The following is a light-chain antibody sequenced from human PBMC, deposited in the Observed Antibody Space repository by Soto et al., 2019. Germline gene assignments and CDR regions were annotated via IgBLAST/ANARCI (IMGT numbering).Light chain of an antibody. CDR1: QSVSSY. Sequence: EIVLTQSPPTLSLSPGERATLSCRASQSVSSYLAWYQQKPGQAPRLLISAATNRATGIPARFSGSGSGTDFTLTISSLEPEDVAVYYCQQRGNRPPWTFGQGTKVDIK. CDR2: AAT. V-gene: IGKV3-11*01. CDR3: QQRGNRPPWT. J-gene: IGKJ1*01.